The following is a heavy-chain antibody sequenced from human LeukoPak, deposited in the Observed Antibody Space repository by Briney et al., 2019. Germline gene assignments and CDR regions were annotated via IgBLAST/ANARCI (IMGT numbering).Heavy chain of an antibody. V-gene: IGHV1-2*02. J-gene: IGHJ6*03. CDR3: ARALDPYYYYYYMDV. CDR2: INPNSGGT. CDR1: GYTFTGYY. Sequence: ASVKVSCMASGYTFTGYYMHWVRQAPGQGLEWMGWINPNSGGTNYAQKFQGRVTMTRDTSISTAYMELSRLRSDDTAVYYCARALDPYYYYYYMDVWGKGTTVTVSS.